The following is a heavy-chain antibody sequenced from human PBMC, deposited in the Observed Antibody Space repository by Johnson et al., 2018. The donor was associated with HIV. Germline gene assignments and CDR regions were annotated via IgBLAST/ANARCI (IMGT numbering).Heavy chain of an antibody. CDR1: GFTFSDYY. V-gene: IGHV3-11*04. D-gene: IGHD5-12*01. Sequence: QVQLVESGGGLVKPGGSLRLSCAASGFTFSDYYMSWIRQAPGKGLEWVSYISSSGSTIYYADSVKGRFTISRDNSNNTLYLQLNSLRGEDTATYYCARGGHSGYDYFEAFEMWGQGTKVTVSS. CDR3: ARGGHSGYDYFEAFEM. J-gene: IGHJ3*02. CDR2: ISSSGSTI.